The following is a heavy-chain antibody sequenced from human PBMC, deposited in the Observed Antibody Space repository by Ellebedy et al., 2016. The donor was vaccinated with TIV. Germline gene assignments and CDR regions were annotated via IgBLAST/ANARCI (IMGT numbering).Heavy chain of an antibody. CDR1: GGSFSGYY. CDR3: ARGSAEAPFD. J-gene: IGHJ4*02. V-gene: IGHV4-34*01. Sequence: MPGGSLRLSCAVYGGSFSGYYWSWIRQPPGKGLEWIGEINHSGSTNYNPSLKSRVTISVDTSKNQFSLKLSSVTAADTAVYYCARGSAEAPFDWGQGTLVTVSS. CDR2: INHSGST.